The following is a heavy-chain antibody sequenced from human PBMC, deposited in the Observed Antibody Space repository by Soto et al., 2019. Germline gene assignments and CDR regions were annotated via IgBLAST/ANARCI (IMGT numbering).Heavy chain of an antibody. V-gene: IGHV3-7*01. CDR1: GFTFSIYW. CDR3: ARDPPLRIVGATVGYFDL. Sequence: EVQLVESGGGLVQPGGSLRLSCAASGFTFSIYWMSWVRQAPGKGLEWVANIKQDGSEKYYVDSVKGRFTISRDNAKNTLYLEMNSLRAEDTAVYYCARDPPLRIVGATVGYFDLWGRGTLVTVSS. CDR2: IKQDGSEK. J-gene: IGHJ2*01. D-gene: IGHD1-26*01.